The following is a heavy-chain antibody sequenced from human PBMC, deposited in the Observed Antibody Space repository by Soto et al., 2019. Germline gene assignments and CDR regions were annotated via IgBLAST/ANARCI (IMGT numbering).Heavy chain of an antibody. CDR3: ARSRGHFDY. CDR1: GDSVARQSAD. D-gene: IGHD6-13*01. V-gene: IGHV6-1*01. J-gene: IGHJ4*02. CDR2: TYYRSKWSM. Sequence: QTLPVTCTTFGDSVARQSADWNWIRQSPSRGLEWLGRTYYRSKWSMDYAVSVKSRIIVKPDTSKNQFSLQLNSVNPEDTAVYYCARSRGHFDYWGQGTPVT.